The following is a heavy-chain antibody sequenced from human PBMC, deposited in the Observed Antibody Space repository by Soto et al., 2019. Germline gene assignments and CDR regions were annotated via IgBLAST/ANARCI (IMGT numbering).Heavy chain of an antibody. V-gene: IGHV4-61*08. CDR1: GGSVSSDGYY. D-gene: IGHD3-10*01. Sequence: SETLSLTCNVSGGSVSSDGYYWSWIRQPPGKAPEWIGYIYYSGSTYYNPSFKSRVTISVDTSKRQFSLKLTSVTAADTAVYYCARDRVVRGVIITSAFDIWGQGTMVT. CDR2: IYYSGST. J-gene: IGHJ3*02. CDR3: ARDRVVRGVIITSAFDI.